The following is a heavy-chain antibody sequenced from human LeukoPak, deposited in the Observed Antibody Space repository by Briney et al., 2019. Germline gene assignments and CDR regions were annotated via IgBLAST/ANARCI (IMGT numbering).Heavy chain of an antibody. D-gene: IGHD1-26*01. CDR1: GFTFSSYA. V-gene: IGHV3-23*01. CDR3: AKVLGGSHLSRDAFDI. Sequence: GGSLRLSCAASGFTFSSYAMSWVRQAPGKGLEWVSAISGSGGSTYYADSVKGRFTISRDNSKNTLYLQMNSLRAEDTAVYYCAKVLGGSHLSRDAFDIWGQGTMVTVSS. CDR2: ISGSGGST. J-gene: IGHJ3*02.